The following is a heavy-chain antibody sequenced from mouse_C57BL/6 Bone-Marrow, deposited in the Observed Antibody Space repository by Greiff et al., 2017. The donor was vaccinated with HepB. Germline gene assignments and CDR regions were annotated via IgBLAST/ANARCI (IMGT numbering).Heavy chain of an antibody. Sequence: QVQLQQSGPELVKPGASVKISCKASGYSFTSYYIHWVKQRPGQGLEWIGWIYPGSGNTKYNEKFKGKATLTADTSSSTAYMQLSSLTSEDSAVYYCARSVSIYYGSLMDYWGQGTSVTVSS. CDR3: ARSVSIYYGSLMDY. V-gene: IGHV1-66*01. J-gene: IGHJ4*01. D-gene: IGHD2-2*01. CDR2: IYPGSGNT. CDR1: GYSFTSYY.